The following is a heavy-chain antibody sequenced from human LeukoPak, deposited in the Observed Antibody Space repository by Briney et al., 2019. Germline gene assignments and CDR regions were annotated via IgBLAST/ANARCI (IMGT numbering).Heavy chain of an antibody. CDR1: GGSISSSSYY. J-gene: IGHJ4*02. V-gene: IGHV4-39*07. Sequence: SETLSLTCTVSGGSISSSSYYWGWIRQPPGKGLEWIGSIYHSGSTSYNPSLKSRVTMPVDTSKTQFSLNLNSVTAADTAVYYCAKGDSGDYGWFDYWGQGTLVTVSS. CDR3: AKGDSGDYGWFDY. CDR2: IYHSGST. D-gene: IGHD4-17*01.